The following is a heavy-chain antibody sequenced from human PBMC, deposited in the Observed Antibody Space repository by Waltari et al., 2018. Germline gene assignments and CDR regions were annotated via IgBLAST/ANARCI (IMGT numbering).Heavy chain of an antibody. CDR1: GGSISSSSYY. CDR2: IYYRGST. V-gene: IGHV4-39*01. Sequence: QLQLQESGPGLVKPSETLSLTCTVSGGSISSSSYYWGWLRQPPGKGLEWIGSIYYRGSTYYNPSLKSRVTISVDTSKNQFSLKLSSVTAADTAVYYCAIPSPVGDAFDIWGQGTMVTVSS. J-gene: IGHJ3*02. D-gene: IGHD3-10*01. CDR3: AIPSPVGDAFDI.